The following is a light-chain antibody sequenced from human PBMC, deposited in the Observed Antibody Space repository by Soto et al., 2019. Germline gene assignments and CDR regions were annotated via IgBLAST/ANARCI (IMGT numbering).Light chain of an antibody. Sequence: QSVLTQPHSASGTPGQRVTISCSVSRSNIGTSSVHWFQQLPGTAPKLLISTTNQQPSGLPERFSGSKSGTSASLAISGLQSEDEADYYCAAWDDSLNGHVFGTGTKVTVL. J-gene: IGLJ1*01. CDR1: RSNIGTSS. V-gene: IGLV1-44*01. CDR3: AAWDDSLNGHV. CDR2: TTN.